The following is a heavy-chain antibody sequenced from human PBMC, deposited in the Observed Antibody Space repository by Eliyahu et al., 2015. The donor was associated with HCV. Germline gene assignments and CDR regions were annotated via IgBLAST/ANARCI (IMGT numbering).Heavy chain of an antibody. D-gene: IGHD6-19*01. CDR2: IDWDDDK. CDR1: GFSLSTSGMC. CDR3: ARIRYSSGWTGGDY. Sequence: QVTLRESGPALVKPTQTLTLTCTFSGFSLSTSGMCVSWIRQPPGKALEWLARIDWDDDKYYSTSLKTRLTISKDTSKNQVVLTMTNMDPVDTATYYCARIRYSSGWTGGDYWGQGTLVTVSS. J-gene: IGHJ4*02. V-gene: IGHV2-70*15.